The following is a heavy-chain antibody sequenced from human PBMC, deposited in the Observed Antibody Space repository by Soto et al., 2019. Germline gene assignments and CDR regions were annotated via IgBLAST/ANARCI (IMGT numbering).Heavy chain of an antibody. Sequence: SVKVSCKASGGTLSSYAISWVRQAPGQALEWMGGIIPIFGTANYAQKFQGRVTITADESTSTAYMELSSLRSEDTAVYYCAGNYYYGSGSWFDWFDPWGQGTLVTVSS. J-gene: IGHJ5*02. V-gene: IGHV1-69*13. CDR2: IIPIFGTA. CDR1: GGTLSSYA. D-gene: IGHD3-10*01. CDR3: AGNYYYGSGSWFDWFDP.